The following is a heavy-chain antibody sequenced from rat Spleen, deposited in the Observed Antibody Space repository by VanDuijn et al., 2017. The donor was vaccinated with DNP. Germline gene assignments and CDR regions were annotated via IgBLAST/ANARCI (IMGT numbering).Heavy chain of an antibody. CDR3: ARHGRRVFDY. CDR2: ITSSGGGT. CDR1: GFTFSDYY. J-gene: IGHJ2*01. D-gene: IGHD1-11*01. V-gene: IGHV5-22*01. Sequence: EVQLVESGGGLVQPGRSLKLSCAASGFTFSDYYMAWVRQAPKKGLEWVASITSSGGGTSYRDSVKGRFTISRENVKSTLYLQMNSLRSEDTATYYCARHGRRVFDYWGQGVMVTVSS.